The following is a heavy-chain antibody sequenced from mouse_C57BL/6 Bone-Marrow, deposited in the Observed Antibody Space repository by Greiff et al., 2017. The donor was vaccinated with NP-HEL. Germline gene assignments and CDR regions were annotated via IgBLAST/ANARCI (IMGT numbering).Heavy chain of an antibody. CDR3: ARAVSSFYFDY. D-gene: IGHD1-1*01. V-gene: IGHV2-2*01. J-gene: IGHJ2*01. Sequence: VKVVESGPGLVQPSQSLSITCTVSGFSLTSYGVHWVRQSPGKGLEWLGVIWSGGSTDYNAAFISRLSISKDNSKSQVFFKMNSLQADDTAIYYCARAVSSFYFDYWGQGTTLTVSS. CDR1: GFSLTSYG. CDR2: IWSGGST.